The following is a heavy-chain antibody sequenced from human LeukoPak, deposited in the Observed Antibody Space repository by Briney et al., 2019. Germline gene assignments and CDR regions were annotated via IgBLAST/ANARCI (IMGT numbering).Heavy chain of an antibody. CDR1: GGSFSGYY. D-gene: IGHD3-3*01. CDR3: ARVYEWLLSDWFDP. Sequence: PSETLSLTCAAYGGSFSGYYWSWIRQPPGKGLEWIGEINHSGSTNYNPSLKSRVTISVDTSKNQFSLKLSSVTAADTAVYYCARVYEWLLSDWFDPWGQGTLVTVSS. V-gene: IGHV4-34*01. CDR2: INHSGST. J-gene: IGHJ5*02.